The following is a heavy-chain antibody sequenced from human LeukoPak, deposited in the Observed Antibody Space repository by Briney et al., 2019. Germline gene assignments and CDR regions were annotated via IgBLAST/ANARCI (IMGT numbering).Heavy chain of an antibody. CDR2: IKQDGSEK. CDR3: AKGVGATGEYAFDI. Sequence: GGSLRLSCAASGFTFSSYWMSWVRQAPGKGLEWVANIKQDGSEKYYVDSVKGRFTISRGNAKNSLYLQMNSLRAEDMALYYCAKGVGATGEYAFDIWGQGTMVTVSS. D-gene: IGHD1-26*01. CDR1: GFTFSSYW. J-gene: IGHJ3*02. V-gene: IGHV3-7*03.